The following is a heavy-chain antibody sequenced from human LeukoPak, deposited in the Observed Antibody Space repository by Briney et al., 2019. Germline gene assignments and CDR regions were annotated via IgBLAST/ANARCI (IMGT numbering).Heavy chain of an antibody. V-gene: IGHV3-23*01. CDR1: GFTFSSYA. CDR3: AKGIQSSGRDSYGHFDY. Sequence: GGSLRLSCADSGFTFSSYAMTWVRQAPGKGLEWVSSISSSIVSTYYADSVKRRFTVSRDNSKNTLYLQMSSLRAEDTAVYYCAKGIQSSGRDSYGHFDYWGQGTLVSVSS. J-gene: IGHJ4*02. D-gene: IGHD5-18*01. CDR2: ISSSIVST.